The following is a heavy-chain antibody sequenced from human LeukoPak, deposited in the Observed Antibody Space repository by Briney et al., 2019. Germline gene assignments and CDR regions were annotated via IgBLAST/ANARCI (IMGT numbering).Heavy chain of an antibody. D-gene: IGHD1-26*01. Sequence: ASVKVSCKASGYTFTGYYMHWVRQAPGQGLEWMGWINPNSGGTNYAQKFQGRVTMTEDTSTDTAYMELSSLRSEDTAVYYCATDLHSGSYYSFDYWGQGTLVTVSS. CDR2: INPNSGGT. J-gene: IGHJ4*02. CDR1: GYTFTGYY. V-gene: IGHV1-2*02. CDR3: ATDLHSGSYYSFDY.